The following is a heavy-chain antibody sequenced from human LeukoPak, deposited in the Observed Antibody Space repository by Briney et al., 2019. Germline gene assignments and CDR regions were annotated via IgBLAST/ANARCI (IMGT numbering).Heavy chain of an antibody. V-gene: IGHV3-11*04. CDR3: ARIYGQYYDSSGYSH. D-gene: IGHD3-22*01. J-gene: IGHJ4*02. Sequence: GGSLRLSCAASGFTFSDYYMTWIRQAPGKGLEWVSYISGSGSTIYYADSVRGRFTISRDNAKNSLNLQMNSLRAEDTAVYYCARIYGQYYDSSGYSHWGQGTLVTVSS. CDR1: GFTFSDYY. CDR2: ISGSGSTI.